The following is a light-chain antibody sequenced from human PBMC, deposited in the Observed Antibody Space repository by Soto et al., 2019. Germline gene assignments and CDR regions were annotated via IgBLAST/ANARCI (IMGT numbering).Light chain of an antibody. CDR3: QQYYSYPIT. CDR1: QGISSY. CDR2: AAS. Sequence: IRMTQSPSSLSASTGDRVTITCRASQGISSYLAWYQQKPGKAPKLLIYAASTLQSGVPSRFSGSGSGTDFTLTISCLQSEDFATYYSQQYYSYPITFGQGTRLAI. J-gene: IGKJ5*01. V-gene: IGKV1-8*01.